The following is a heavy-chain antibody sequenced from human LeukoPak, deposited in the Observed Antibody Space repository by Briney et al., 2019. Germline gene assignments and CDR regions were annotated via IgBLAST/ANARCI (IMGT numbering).Heavy chain of an antibody. V-gene: IGHV1-46*01. CDR3: ARDNSVEDTAWWFDP. D-gene: IGHD4-23*01. J-gene: IGHJ5*02. Sequence: VASVKVSCKASGYTFTSYYMHWVRQAPGQGLECMGIINPSGGSTSYAQKFQGRVTMTRDMSTSTDYMELSSLRSEDTAVYYCARDNSVEDTAWWFDPWGQGTLVTVSS. CDR2: INPSGGST. CDR1: GYTFTSYY.